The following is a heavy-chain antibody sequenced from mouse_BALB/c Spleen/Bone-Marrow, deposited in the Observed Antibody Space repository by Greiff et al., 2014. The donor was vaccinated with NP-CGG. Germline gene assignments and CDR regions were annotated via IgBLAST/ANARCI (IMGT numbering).Heavy chain of an antibody. Sequence: ESGPELVKPGASVRISCKASNYTFTTYYIYLVKQRPGQGLEWIGWIYPGNVNTKYNEKFKAKATLTADKSSSTAYMQLSSLTSEDSAVYFCARSRYGSYYGYWGQGTPLTVSS. V-gene: IGHV1S56*01. D-gene: IGHD1-1*01. J-gene: IGHJ2*01. CDR1: NYTFTTYY. CDR2: IYPGNVNT. CDR3: ARSRYGSYYGY.